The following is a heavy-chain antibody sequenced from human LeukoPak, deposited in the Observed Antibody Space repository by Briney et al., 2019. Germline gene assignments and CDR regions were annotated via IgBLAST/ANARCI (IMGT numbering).Heavy chain of an antibody. D-gene: IGHD2-21*02. Sequence: SVKVSCKASGGTFNSYAISWVRQAPGQGLEWMGGIIPIFGTANYAQKFQGRVTITADESTSTAYMELSSLRSEDTVVYYCATTAQTHYYYYYGMDVWGQGTTITVSS. CDR3: ATTAQTHYYYYYGMDV. CDR1: GGTFNSYA. CDR2: IIPIFGTA. J-gene: IGHJ6*02. V-gene: IGHV1-69*13.